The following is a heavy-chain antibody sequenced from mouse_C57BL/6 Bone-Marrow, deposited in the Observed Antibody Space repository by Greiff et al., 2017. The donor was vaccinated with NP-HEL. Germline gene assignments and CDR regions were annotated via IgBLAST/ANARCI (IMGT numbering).Heavy chain of an antibody. V-gene: IGHV1-72*01. CDR2: IDPNSGGT. D-gene: IGHD1-1*01. CDR3: ARGDYYGSSYEGYAMDY. Sequence: QVQLQQPGAELVKPGASVKLSCKASGYTFTSYWMHWVKQRPGRGLEWIGRIDPNSGGTKYNEKFKSKATLTVDKPSSTAYMQLSILTSEDSAVYYCARGDYYGSSYEGYAMDYWGQGTSVTVSS. CDR1: GYTFTSYW. J-gene: IGHJ4*01.